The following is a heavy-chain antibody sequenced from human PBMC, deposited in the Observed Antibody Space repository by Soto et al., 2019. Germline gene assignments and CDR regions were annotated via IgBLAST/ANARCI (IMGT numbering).Heavy chain of an antibody. CDR3: ARGILAAAVMWFDP. CDR2: IIPIFGTA. Sequence: SVKVSCKASGGTFSSYAISWVRQAPGQGLEWMGGIIPIFGTANYAQKFQGRVTITADESTSTAYMELSSLRSEDTAVYYCARGILAAAVMWFDPWGQGTLVTVSS. V-gene: IGHV1-69*13. CDR1: GGTFSSYA. J-gene: IGHJ5*02. D-gene: IGHD6-13*01.